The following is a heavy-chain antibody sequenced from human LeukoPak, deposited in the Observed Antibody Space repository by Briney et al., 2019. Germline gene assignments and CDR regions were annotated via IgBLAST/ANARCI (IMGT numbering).Heavy chain of an antibody. V-gene: IGHV3-33*01. CDR2: IWYDGSNK. J-gene: IGHJ4*02. CDR3: ARDVAQGFRLVATIPPFDY. CDR1: GFTFSSYG. Sequence: GGSLRLSCAASGFTFSSYGMHWVRQAPGKGLEWVAVIWYDGSNKYYADSVKGRFTISRDNSKNTLYLQMNSLRAEDTAVYYCARDVAQGFRLVATIPPFDYWGQGTLVTVSS. D-gene: IGHD5-12*01.